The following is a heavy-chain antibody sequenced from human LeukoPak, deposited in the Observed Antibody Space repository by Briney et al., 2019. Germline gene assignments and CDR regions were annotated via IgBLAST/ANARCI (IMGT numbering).Heavy chain of an antibody. Sequence: PSETLSLTCTVSGASISNYYWSWIRQSPGKGLEWIGYIYHSGGTIYNPSLLSRLTISLDTSKNQFSLNLSSVTAADTAVYYCARHTTSGQIDYWGQGILVTVSS. CDR1: GASISNYY. CDR3: ARHTTSGQIDY. J-gene: IGHJ4*02. V-gene: IGHV4-59*08. CDR2: IYHSGGT. D-gene: IGHD1-1*01.